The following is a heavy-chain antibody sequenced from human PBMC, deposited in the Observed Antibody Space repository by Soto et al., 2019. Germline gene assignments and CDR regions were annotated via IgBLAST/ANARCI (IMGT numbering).Heavy chain of an antibody. CDR3: AQWWFGELWHGMDV. V-gene: IGHV1-69*02. CDR2: IIPILDVA. Sequence: QLVQSGAEVKKPGSSVKVSCRASGGDFNSYTISWVRQAPGQGPEWMGTIIPILDVAKNAQKFQGRVTITADKSTSTVYMELRSLRSDETGVYYCAQWWFGELWHGMDVWGQGTTVTVSS. J-gene: IGHJ6*02. D-gene: IGHD3-10*01. CDR1: GGDFNSYT.